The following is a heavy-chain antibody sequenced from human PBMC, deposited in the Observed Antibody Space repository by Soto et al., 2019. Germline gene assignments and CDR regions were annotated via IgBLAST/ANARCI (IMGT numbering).Heavy chain of an antibody. CDR2: IGPESGAP. Sequence: GASVKVSCKASGYTFTGHYIHWVRQAPEQGPEWMGGIGPESGAPRYAQKFQVRVTMTRDTSISTAYMELSSLRPDDTAVYYCARGRPTIAARPLTFYNWFDPWGQGTLVTVSS. J-gene: IGHJ5*02. V-gene: IGHV1-2*02. D-gene: IGHD6-6*01. CDR1: GYTFTGHY. CDR3: ARGRPTIAARPLTFYNWFDP.